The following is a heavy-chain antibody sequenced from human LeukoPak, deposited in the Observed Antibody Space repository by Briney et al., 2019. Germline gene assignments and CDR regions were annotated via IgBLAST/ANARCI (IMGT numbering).Heavy chain of an antibody. CDR2: VYYSGST. Sequence: KSSETLSLTCSVSGGSISSSSYYWGWIRQPPGQGLEWVAGVYYSGSTYYNPSLESRVTMSVDTSKNQFSLKLSSVTAADTAVYYCARQPGGYSGPFDYWGQGTLVTVSS. V-gene: IGHV4-39*01. CDR1: GGSISSSSYY. CDR3: ARQPGGYSGPFDY. J-gene: IGHJ4*02. D-gene: IGHD5-12*01.